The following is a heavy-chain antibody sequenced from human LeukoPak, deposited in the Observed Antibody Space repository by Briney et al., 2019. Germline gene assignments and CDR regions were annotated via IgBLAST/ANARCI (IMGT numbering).Heavy chain of an antibody. J-gene: IGHJ3*02. CDR1: SGSFSGYY. V-gene: IGHV4-34*01. D-gene: IGHD3-22*01. Sequence: PSETLSLTCAVYSGSFSGYYWSWIRQPPGKGLEWIGEINQSGSTNYNPSLKSRVTISVDTSKNHFSLKLSSVTAADTAVYYCARPTYYYDSSGYLDAFDIWGQGTMVTVSS. CDR3: ARPTYYYDSSGYLDAFDI. CDR2: INQSGST.